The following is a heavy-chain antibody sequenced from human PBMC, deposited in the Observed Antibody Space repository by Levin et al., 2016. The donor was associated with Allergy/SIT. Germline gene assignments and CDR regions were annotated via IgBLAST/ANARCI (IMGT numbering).Heavy chain of an antibody. Sequence: SGPTLVKPTQTLTLTCTFSGFSLSTSGVGVGWIRQPPGKALEWLALIYWDDDKRYSPSLKSRLTITKDTSKNQVVLTMTNMDPVDTATYYCAHGAGEQLAPGDWYFDLWGRGTLVTVSS. J-gene: IGHJ2*01. CDR2: IYWDDDK. CDR1: GFSLSTSGVG. V-gene: IGHV2-5*02. D-gene: IGHD6-6*01. CDR3: AHGAGEQLAPGDWYFDL.